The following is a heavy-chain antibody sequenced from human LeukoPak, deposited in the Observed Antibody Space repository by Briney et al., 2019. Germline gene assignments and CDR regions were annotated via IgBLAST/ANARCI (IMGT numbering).Heavy chain of an antibody. CDR2: ISYDGSNK. D-gene: IGHD3-22*01. CDR3: ARENYKYYYDRGAGYYGMDV. V-gene: IGHV3-30*03. CDR1: GFTFSSYG. J-gene: IGHJ6*02. Sequence: GRSLRLSCAASGFTFSSYGMHWVRQAPGKGLEWVAVISYDGSNKYYADSVKGRFTISRDNSKNTLYLQMNSLRAEDTAVYYCARENYKYYYDRGAGYYGMDVWGQGTTVTVSS.